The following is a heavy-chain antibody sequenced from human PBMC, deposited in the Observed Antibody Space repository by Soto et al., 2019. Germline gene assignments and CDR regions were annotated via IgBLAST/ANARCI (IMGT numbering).Heavy chain of an antibody. CDR1: GFTFSSYN. CDR3: SCRIATDNDS. V-gene: IGHV3-21*01. Sequence: PGGSLSLSCAASGFTFSSYNMNWVRQAPGKGLEWVSSISGSSTYIYYADSVKGRFTISRDNAKNSLYLQMNSLRAEDTAVYYCSCRIATDNDSWGQGTLVTV. D-gene: IGHD6-25*01. CDR2: ISGSSTYI. J-gene: IGHJ4*02.